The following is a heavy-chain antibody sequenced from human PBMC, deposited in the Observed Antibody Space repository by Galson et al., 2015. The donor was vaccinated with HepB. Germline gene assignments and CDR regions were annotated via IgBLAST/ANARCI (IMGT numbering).Heavy chain of an antibody. D-gene: IGHD2-21*02. J-gene: IGHJ4*02. CDR3: TRGGGDWRGFDY. V-gene: IGHV3-48*02. Sequence: SLRLSCAASGFTFSRYNMNWVRQAPGKGLQWISYISSSGNIMYYADSVKGRFTISRDNAKDSLYLQMNSLRDEDTAVYYCTRGGGDWRGFDYWGQGTQVTVSS. CDR1: GFTFSRYN. CDR2: ISSSGNIM.